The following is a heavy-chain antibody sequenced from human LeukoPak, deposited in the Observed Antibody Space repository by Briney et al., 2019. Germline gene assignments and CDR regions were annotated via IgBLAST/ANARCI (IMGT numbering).Heavy chain of an antibody. CDR2: SSAYSDDT. V-gene: IGHV1-18*01. CDR3: ARSHVAAAVYVY. Sequence: ASVKVSCKASGYSIDHYAISWVRQAPGQGLEWMGWSSAYSDDTDYAQRFQGRVTMTTDTTTNTAYLELRNLRSDDTAVYYCARSHVAAAVYVYWGQGTLVTVSS. J-gene: IGHJ4*02. D-gene: IGHD6-13*01. CDR1: GYSIDHYA.